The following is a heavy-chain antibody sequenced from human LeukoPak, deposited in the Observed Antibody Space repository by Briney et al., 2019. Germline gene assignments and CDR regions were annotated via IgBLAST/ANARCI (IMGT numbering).Heavy chain of an antibody. V-gene: IGHV3-48*04. CDR2: ISSSSSTI. CDR1: GFTFSSDS. D-gene: IGHD3-16*02. Sequence: VGSLRLSCAASGFTFSSDSMHWVREAPGKGLEWGSYISSSSSTIYYADSVKGRFTISRDNAKNSLYLQMNSLRAEDTAVYYCASQTYDYVWGSYRPDYWGQGTLVTVSS. CDR3: ASQTYDYVWGSYRPDY. J-gene: IGHJ4*02.